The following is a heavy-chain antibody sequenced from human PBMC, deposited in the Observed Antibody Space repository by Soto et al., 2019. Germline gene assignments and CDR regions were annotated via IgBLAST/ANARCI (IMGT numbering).Heavy chain of an antibody. CDR2: ISASGGST. D-gene: IGHD3-16*01. Sequence: PGGSLRLSCAASGFTFSTYAMTWVRQAPGKGLEWVSAISASGGSTYYADSVKGRFTISRDNSKNTLYLQMNSPRAEDTAVYYCAKFELGKFDYWGQGTLVTVSS. J-gene: IGHJ4*02. CDR3: AKFELGKFDY. CDR1: GFTFSTYA. V-gene: IGHV3-23*01.